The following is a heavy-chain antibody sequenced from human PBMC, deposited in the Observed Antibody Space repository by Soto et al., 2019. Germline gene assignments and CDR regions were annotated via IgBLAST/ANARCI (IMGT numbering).Heavy chain of an antibody. Sequence: GGSLRLSCAASGFTFSSSAMHWVRQAPGKGLEWVAVISYDGSNRYYADSVKGRFTISRDNSKNTLYLQMNSLRAEDTAVYYCARDPPYSSWYGGYYFDYWGQGT. CDR3: ARDPPYSSWYGGYYFDY. J-gene: IGHJ4*02. CDR2: ISYDGSNR. D-gene: IGHD6-13*01. V-gene: IGHV3-30-3*01. CDR1: GFTFSSSA.